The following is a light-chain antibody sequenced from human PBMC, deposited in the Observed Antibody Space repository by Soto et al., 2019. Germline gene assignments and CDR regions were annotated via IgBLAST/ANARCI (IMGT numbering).Light chain of an antibody. V-gene: IGLV2-14*03. Sequence: QSVLTQPASVSGSPGQSITISCTGTSSDVGGYNYVSWYQQHPGKAPKLMISAVSNRPSGVSNRFSGSKSGNTASLTISGLQAEDEADYYCTSYTSSSTYVFGTGTKVTVL. J-gene: IGLJ1*01. CDR2: AVS. CDR1: SSDVGGYNY. CDR3: TSYTSSSTYV.